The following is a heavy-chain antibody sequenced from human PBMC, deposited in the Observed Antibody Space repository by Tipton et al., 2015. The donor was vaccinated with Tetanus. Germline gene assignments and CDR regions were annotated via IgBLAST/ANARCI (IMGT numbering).Heavy chain of an antibody. Sequence: SLRLSCAASGFTLTTYSINWFRQAPGKGLEWVSAISPTGDETYYADSVKGRFTISRDNSKNTLILQMNSLRAEDTAVYFCAKFLVVITQGYYHTMDVWGQGTTVTVSS. CDR2: ISPTGDET. CDR3: AKFLVVITQGYYHTMDV. V-gene: IGHV3-23*01. D-gene: IGHD3-9*01. CDR1: GFTLTTYS. J-gene: IGHJ6*02.